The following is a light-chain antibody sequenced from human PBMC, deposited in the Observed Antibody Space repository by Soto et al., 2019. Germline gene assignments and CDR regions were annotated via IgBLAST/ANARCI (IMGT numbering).Light chain of an antibody. CDR3: QHYNSYSEA. V-gene: IGKV3D-15*01. J-gene: IGKJ1*01. CDR2: GAS. Sequence: EIVITQSPATLSVSPGERATLSCRASQSVSNNYLAWYQQKPGQAPRLLIYGASNRATGIPDRFSGSGSGTEFTLTISSLQPDDFATYYCQHYNSYSEAFGQGTKVDI. CDR1: QSVSNN.